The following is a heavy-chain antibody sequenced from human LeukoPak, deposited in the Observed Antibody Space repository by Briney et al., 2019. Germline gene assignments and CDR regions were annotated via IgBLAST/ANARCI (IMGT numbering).Heavy chain of an antibody. V-gene: IGHV3-15*01. J-gene: IGHJ6*02. D-gene: IGHD3-3*01. Sequence: PGGSLRLSCVASGFTFSNAWMSWARQAPGKGLEWVARIKSNTDDGTIAYAAPVKGRFTISRDDSKNTLYLQMNSLKTEDTAVYYCTTDPSDDFWILDYYYGMDVWGQGTTVTVSS. CDR1: GFTFSNAW. CDR3: TTDPSDDFWILDYYYGMDV. CDR2: IKSNTDDGTI.